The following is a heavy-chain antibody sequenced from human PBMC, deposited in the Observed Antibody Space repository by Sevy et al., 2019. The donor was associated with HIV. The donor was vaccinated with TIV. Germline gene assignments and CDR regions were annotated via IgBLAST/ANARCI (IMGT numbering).Heavy chain of an antibody. CDR1: GFTFSNYA. Sequence: RGFLRLSCAATGFTFSNYAMRWVRQAPGKGMEWVAIIWSDGAYQYHGDSVKGRFTISRDNSKNTLYLQMNNVRVEDTAMYYCARGGYYYDNAAYYALDSWGQGTLVTVSS. CDR3: ARGGYYYDNAAYYALDS. CDR2: IWSDGAYQ. D-gene: IGHD3-22*01. V-gene: IGHV3-33*01. J-gene: IGHJ4*02.